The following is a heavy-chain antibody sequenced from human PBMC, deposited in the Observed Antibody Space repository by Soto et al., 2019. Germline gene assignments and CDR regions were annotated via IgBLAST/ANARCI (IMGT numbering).Heavy chain of an antibody. CDR3: ARDEYYYDSSGYYLSMDV. V-gene: IGHV3-48*02. CDR2: ISSSSSTI. CDR1: GFTFSSYS. D-gene: IGHD3-22*01. Sequence: GGSLRLSCAASGFTFSSYSMNWVRQAPGKGLEWVSYISSSSSTIYYADSVKGRFTISRDNAKNSLYLQMNSLRDEDTAVYYCARDEYYYDSSGYYLSMDVWGQGTTVTVSS. J-gene: IGHJ6*02.